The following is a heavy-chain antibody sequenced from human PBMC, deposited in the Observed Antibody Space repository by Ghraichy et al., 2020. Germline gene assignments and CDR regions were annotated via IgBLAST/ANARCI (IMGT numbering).Heavy chain of an antibody. CDR3: GRSEFSSGFYIDY. Sequence: ASVKVSSKASGFTFSLYAIHWVRQAPGQRPEWMGWINAGNGVTKYSPRFQGRVTITWDTSANTAYMELSSLRPEDTALYFCGRSEFSSGFYIDYWGQGTLVTVSS. CDR1: GFTFSLYA. V-gene: IGHV1-3*01. D-gene: IGHD3-3*01. CDR2: INAGNGVT. J-gene: IGHJ4*02.